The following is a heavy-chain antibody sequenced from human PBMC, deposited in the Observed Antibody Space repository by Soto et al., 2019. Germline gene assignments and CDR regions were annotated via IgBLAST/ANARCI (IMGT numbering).Heavy chain of an antibody. D-gene: IGHD3-22*01. CDR2: IYYSGST. Sequence: SETLSLTCTVSGGSISSYYWSWIRQPPGKGLEWIGYIYYSGSTNYNPSLKSRVTISVDTSKSQFSLKLSSVTAADTAVYYCARGGKYYYDSSGYYWSALYYYGMDVWGQGTTVTVSS. CDR3: ARGGKYYYDSSGYYWSALYYYGMDV. V-gene: IGHV4-59*01. CDR1: GGSISSYY. J-gene: IGHJ6*02.